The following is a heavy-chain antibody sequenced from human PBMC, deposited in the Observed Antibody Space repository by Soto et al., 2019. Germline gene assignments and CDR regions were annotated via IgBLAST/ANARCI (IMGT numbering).Heavy chain of an antibody. V-gene: IGHV3-30-3*01. CDR2: ISFDGSTK. J-gene: IGHJ4*02. D-gene: IGHD1-1*01. Sequence: QVQLVESGGGVVQPGRSLRLSCAASGFTFNNYAMHWVRQAPGKGLEWVAVISFDGSTKYSADSVKGRFTISRDNSKNTLYRQMNSLRAEDTAVYYCASPRLSSDGTTPIDYWGQGTLVTVSS. CDR1: GFTFNNYA. CDR3: ASPRLSSDGTTPIDY.